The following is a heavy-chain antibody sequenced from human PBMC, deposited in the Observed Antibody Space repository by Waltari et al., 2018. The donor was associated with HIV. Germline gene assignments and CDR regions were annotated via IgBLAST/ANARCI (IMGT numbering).Heavy chain of an antibody. CDR3: AADVKLRYSGENLPYPFFFAFDI. CDR1: GFVFSSFA. J-gene: IGHJ6*02. V-gene: IGHV1-58*02. D-gene: IGHD3-16*02. Sequence: QMLLLQSGPQVKQPGTSVTVSCQASGFVFSSFAIHWLPQGRGKRIEWVAFVGVDMEYRVVAQGLRGRFSLSVDKSTETVNLELSSLRSDDTAVYYCAADVKLRYSGENLPYPFFFAFDIWGQGTTV. CDR2: VGVDMEYR.